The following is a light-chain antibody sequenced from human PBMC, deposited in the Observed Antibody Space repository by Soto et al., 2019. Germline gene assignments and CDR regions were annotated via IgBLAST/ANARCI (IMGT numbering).Light chain of an antibody. CDR1: QSVTNSY. V-gene: IGKV3-20*01. CDR2: GAS. Sequence: EIVLTQSPGTLSLSPGERATLSCRASQSVTNSYVAWYQQQLGQAPRLLIYGASIRATGIPDRFSGSGSGTDFTLTISGLEPEDSAVFYCQQYASSPTFGQGTKVETK. J-gene: IGKJ1*01. CDR3: QQYASSPT.